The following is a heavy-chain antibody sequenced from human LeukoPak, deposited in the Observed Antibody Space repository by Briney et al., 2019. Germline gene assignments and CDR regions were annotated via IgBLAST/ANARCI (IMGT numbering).Heavy chain of an antibody. CDR3: ARDSGSGNNDY. CDR2: ISAGNGNT. V-gene: IGHV1-3*01. Sequence: ASVTVSFKASGYTFTSYAIHWVRQAPGQRLEWMGWISAGNGNTKYSQNFQGRVTFISNTSATTAFMELSSLRSEDAAVYYCARDSGSGNNDYWGQGTLVTVSS. CDR1: GYTFTSYA. J-gene: IGHJ4*02. D-gene: IGHD1-26*01.